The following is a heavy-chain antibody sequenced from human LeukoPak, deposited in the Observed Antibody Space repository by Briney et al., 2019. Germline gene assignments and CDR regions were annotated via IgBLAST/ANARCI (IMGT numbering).Heavy chain of an antibody. CDR2: IYYSGST. CDR3: AREGADYYDMGV. V-gene: IGHV4-31*03. D-gene: IGHD3-22*01. J-gene: IGHJ3*01. CDR1: GGSISSGGYY. Sequence: SETLSLTCTVSGGSISSGGYYWSWIRQHPGKGLEWIGYIYYSGSTYYNPSLKSRVTISVDTSKNQFSLKLSSVTAADTAVYYCAREGADYYDMGVWGQGTMVTVSS.